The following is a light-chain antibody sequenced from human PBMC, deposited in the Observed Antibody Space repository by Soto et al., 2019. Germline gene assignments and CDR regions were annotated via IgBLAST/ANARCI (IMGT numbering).Light chain of an antibody. J-gene: IGKJ3*01. Sequence: DIQMTQSPSSLSASVGDRVTITCQASQDISNYLNWYQQKPGKAPKLLIYDASNLETGVPSRFSGSGSGTDFTFSISCLQPEDIATYYCQQYDNHPPFTFGPWTKVDIK. CDR3: QQYDNHPPFT. CDR2: DAS. CDR1: QDISNY. V-gene: IGKV1-33*01.